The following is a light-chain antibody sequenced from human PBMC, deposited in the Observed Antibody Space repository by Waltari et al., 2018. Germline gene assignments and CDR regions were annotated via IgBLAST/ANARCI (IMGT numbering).Light chain of an antibody. CDR2: AAS. Sequence: DIQMTPSPSSLSASVGDRVTITCRASQSISSYLNWYQQKPGQAPKLLIYAASSLQSGVPSRFSGSGSGTDFTLTISSLQPEDFATYYCQQSYSTLSLTFGGGTKVEIK. CDR1: QSISSY. CDR3: QQSYSTLSLT. V-gene: IGKV1-39*01. J-gene: IGKJ4*01.